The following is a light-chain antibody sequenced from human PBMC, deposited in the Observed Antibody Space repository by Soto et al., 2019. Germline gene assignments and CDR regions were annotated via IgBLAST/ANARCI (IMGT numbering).Light chain of an antibody. Sequence: DSQRNKSPSTLSPSVGDRVTNHXRASNTIIISLTWYQQKPGXAPKXXXYGXSSLERGVPSRLSGSGSGTEFTLTISGLLPEDVADYHCQQLYTLPFTVGQGTRLEIK. CDR1: NTIIIS. V-gene: IGKV1-5*01. CDR3: QQLYTLPFT. CDR2: GXS. J-gene: IGKJ5*01.